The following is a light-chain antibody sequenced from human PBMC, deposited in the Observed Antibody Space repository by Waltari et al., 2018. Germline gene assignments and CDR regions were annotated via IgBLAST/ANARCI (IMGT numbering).Light chain of an antibody. Sequence: QSVLTPPPSASGTPGQRVIISCSGGTSNIGSHYFSWYQHVPGTAPKLLLYKNDQRPSGVPDRFSASKSGTSASLAIVGLRSEDEATYYCVAWDDSRSGRLFGGGTKVTVL. J-gene: IGLJ2*01. CDR1: TSNIGSHY. V-gene: IGLV1-47*01. CDR3: VAWDDSRSGRL. CDR2: KND.